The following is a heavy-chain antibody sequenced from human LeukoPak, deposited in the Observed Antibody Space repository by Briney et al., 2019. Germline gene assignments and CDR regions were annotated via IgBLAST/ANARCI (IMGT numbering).Heavy chain of an antibody. CDR3: AGESHGYYYDSGNFDY. CDR1: GGSIGGSSYY. V-gene: IGHV4-61*01. Sequence: SETLSLTCTASGGSIGGSSYYWGWIRQPPGKGLEWIGYIYYSGSTNYNPSLKSRVTISVDTSKNQFSLKLSSVTAADTAVYYCAGESHGYYYDSGNFDYWGQGTLVTVSS. J-gene: IGHJ4*02. CDR2: IYYSGST. D-gene: IGHD3-22*01.